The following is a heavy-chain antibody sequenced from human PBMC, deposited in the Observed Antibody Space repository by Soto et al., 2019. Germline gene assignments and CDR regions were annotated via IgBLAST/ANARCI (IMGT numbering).Heavy chain of an antibody. V-gene: IGHV1-24*01. Sequence: ASVKVSCKVSGYTLTELSMHWVRQAPGKGLEWMGGFDPEDGETIYAQKFQGRVTMTEDTSTDTAYMELSSLRSEDTAVYYCARALTVTTLRPKFYYGMDVWGQGTTVTGSS. CDR2: FDPEDGET. CDR1: GYTLTELS. J-gene: IGHJ6*02. CDR3: ARALTVTTLRPKFYYGMDV. D-gene: IGHD1-7*01.